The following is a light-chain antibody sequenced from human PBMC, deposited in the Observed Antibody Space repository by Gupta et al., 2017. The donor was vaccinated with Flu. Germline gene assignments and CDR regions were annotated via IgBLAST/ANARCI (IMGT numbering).Light chain of an antibody. Sequence: FPSTLSASVGDRVTITCRASQSISSWWAWYQQKPGKARKLLISKASSLESGVPSRCSGSGSGTKEFTPISSLQHDDFATYYCHHQNNNYWTFGQGTKVEIK. CDR3: HHQNNNYWT. V-gene: IGKV1-5*03. CDR2: KAS. J-gene: IGKJ1*01. CDR1: QSISSW.